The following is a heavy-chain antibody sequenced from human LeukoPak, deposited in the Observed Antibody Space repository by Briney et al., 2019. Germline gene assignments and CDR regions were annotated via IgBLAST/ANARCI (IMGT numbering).Heavy chain of an antibody. J-gene: IGHJ6*03. D-gene: IGHD3-3*01. CDR2: IKQDGSAA. CDR1: GFTFSHHW. Sequence: GESLRLSWAASGFTFSHHWMGWVRQAPGKGLEWVANIKQDGSAAYYVDSVKGRFTFSRDSADNSVYLQTNSLRAEDTAVYSCGRARSGFHNKYYYFTAVCGTRSTVTAYS. CDR3: GRARSGFHNKYYYFTAV. V-gene: IGHV3-7*01.